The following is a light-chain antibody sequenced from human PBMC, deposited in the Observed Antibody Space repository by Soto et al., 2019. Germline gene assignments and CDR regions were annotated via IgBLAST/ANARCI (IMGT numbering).Light chain of an antibody. CDR3: QSYDNRLSGYV. Sequence: QSVLTQPPSVSGAPGQTVIISCSGSSSNLGAPYDVNWYQQLPGTAPKLLIYGNTNRPSGVPDRFSASTSATSASLAITGLQAEDEGDYYCQSYDNRLSGYVFGTGTKVTVL. CDR1: SSNLGAPYD. V-gene: IGLV1-40*01. J-gene: IGLJ1*01. CDR2: GNT.